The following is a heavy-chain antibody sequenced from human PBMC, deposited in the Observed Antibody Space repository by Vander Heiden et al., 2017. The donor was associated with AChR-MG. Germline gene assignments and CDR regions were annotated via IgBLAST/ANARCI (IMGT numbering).Heavy chain of an antibody. CDR1: GFTFDDYA. CDR2: ISWNSGSI. CDR3: AKDSGYGDYGALGGYFDY. D-gene: IGHD4-17*01. J-gene: IGHJ4*02. V-gene: IGHV3-9*01. Sequence: EVQLVESGGGLVQPGRSLRLSCAASGFTFDDYAMHWVRQAPGKGLEWVSGISWNSGSIGYADSVKGRFTISRDNAKNSLYLQMNSLRAEDTALYYCAKDSGYGDYGALGGYFDYWGQGTLVTVSS.